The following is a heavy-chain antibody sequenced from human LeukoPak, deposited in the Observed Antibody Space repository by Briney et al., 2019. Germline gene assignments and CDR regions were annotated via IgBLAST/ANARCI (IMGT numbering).Heavy chain of an antibody. D-gene: IGHD1-26*01. CDR1: GGTFSSYA. J-gene: IGHJ4*02. V-gene: IGHV1-69*01. Sequence: GASVKVSCKASGGTFSSYAISWVRQAPGQGLEWMGGIIPIFGTANYAQKFQGRVTITADESTSTAYMELSSLRSEDTAVYYCARGGGSGSLSPPDYWGQGTLVTVSS. CDR2: IIPIFGTA. CDR3: ARGGGSGSLSPPDY.